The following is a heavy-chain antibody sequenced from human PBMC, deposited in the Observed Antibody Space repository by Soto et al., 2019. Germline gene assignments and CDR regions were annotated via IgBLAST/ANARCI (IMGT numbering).Heavy chain of an antibody. D-gene: IGHD6-13*01. J-gene: IGHJ6*03. CDR3: ARAAYSSSWYPHYYYYYYMDV. CDR1: GGSISSVY. CDR2: IYYSGST. V-gene: IGHV4-59*01. Sequence: ASETLSLTCTVSGGSISSVYWSWIRQPPGKGLEWIGYIYYSGSTNYNPSLKSRVTISVDTSKNQFSLKLSSVTAADTAVYYCARAAYSSSWYPHYYYYYYMDVWGKGTTVTVSS.